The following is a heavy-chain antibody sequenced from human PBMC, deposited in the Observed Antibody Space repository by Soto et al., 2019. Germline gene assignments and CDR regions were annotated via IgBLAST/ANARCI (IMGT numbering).Heavy chain of an antibody. CDR1: GFIFSSYA. Sequence: EVQLLESGGGLVQPGGSLRLSCAASGFIFSSYALNWVRQAPGKGLEWVSSISGGGGSTNYADSVKGRFTISRDNSKNTLYLQLNSLRAEDTALYYCASAFYGSGSYWGFEYWGQGTLVTVSS. D-gene: IGHD3-10*01. J-gene: IGHJ4*02. CDR3: ASAFYGSGSYWGFEY. V-gene: IGHV3-23*01. CDR2: ISGGGGST.